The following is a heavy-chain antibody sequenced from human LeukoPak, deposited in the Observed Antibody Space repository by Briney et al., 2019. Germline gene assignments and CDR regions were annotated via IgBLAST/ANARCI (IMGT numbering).Heavy chain of an antibody. Sequence: SGPALVKPTQTLTLTCTFSGFSLTTTGMRVMWIRQPPGKALEWLARIDWDDDKFYSASLKTRPTISKDTYKNQVVLTMTNMDPVDTATYYCARGSGYSRFDYWGQGTLVTVSS. J-gene: IGHJ4*02. CDR1: GFSLTTTGMR. CDR3: ARGSGYSRFDY. D-gene: IGHD3-22*01. V-gene: IGHV2-70*04. CDR2: IDWDDDK.